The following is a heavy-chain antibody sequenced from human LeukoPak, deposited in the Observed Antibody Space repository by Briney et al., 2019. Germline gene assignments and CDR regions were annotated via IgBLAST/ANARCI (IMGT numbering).Heavy chain of an antibody. V-gene: IGHV1-2*02. J-gene: IGHJ5*02. CDR1: GGTFSSYA. D-gene: IGHD3-22*01. CDR3: ARDRSGAYYDSSGYWFDP. CDR2: INPNSGGT. Sequence: GASVKVSCKASGGTFSSYAISWVRQAPGQGLEWMGWINPNSGGTNYAQKFQGRVTMTRDTSISTAYMELSRLRSDDTAVYYCARDRSGAYYDSSGYWFDPWGQGTLVTVSS.